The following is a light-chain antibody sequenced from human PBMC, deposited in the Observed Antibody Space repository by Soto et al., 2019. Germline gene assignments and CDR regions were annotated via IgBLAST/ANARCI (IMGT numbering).Light chain of an antibody. CDR2: LGS. V-gene: IGKV2-28*01. CDR3: MQALHCPLT. CDR1: QSLLHSNGYNY. Sequence: EIVMTQSPLSLPVTPGEPASISCRSSQSLLHSNGYNYLDWYLQKPGQSPQVLIYLGSNRASGVXDXXSGSGSGTGFTLKISRVETEAVGVYYCMQALHCPLTFGGGTKVEIK. J-gene: IGKJ4*01.